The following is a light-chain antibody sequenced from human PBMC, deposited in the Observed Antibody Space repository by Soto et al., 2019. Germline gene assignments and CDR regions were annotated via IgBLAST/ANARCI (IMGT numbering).Light chain of an antibody. Sequence: DTMLTQSPGTLALSPGEGATLSCRASQRRSCRYLAWYQQKPGQAPRLLIYGASTRATVIPDRFSGSGSGTDFTLNISRLETEDCAVYYCQQYDSSPRTFGQGTKVEI. CDR1: QRRSCRY. J-gene: IGKJ1*01. CDR2: GAS. CDR3: QQYDSSPRT. V-gene: IGKV3-20*01.